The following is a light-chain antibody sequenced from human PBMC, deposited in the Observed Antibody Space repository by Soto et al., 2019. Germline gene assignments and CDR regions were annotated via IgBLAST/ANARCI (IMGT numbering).Light chain of an antibody. CDR2: KAS. J-gene: IGKJ1*01. CDR3: QQYNSYWT. Sequence: DIQMTQSPSTLSASVGDRVTITCRASQSISSWLAWYQQKPGKAPKLLIYKASSLEGGVPSRFSGSGSGTEFILTISSLQPDDFATYYCQQYNSYWTFGQGTKVDIK. CDR1: QSISSW. V-gene: IGKV1-5*03.